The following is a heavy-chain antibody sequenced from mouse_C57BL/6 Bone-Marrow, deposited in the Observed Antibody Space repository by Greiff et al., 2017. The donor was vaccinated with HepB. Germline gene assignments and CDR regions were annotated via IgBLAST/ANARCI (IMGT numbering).Heavy chain of an antibody. CDR3: TRPNYGSRDY. D-gene: IGHD1-1*01. CDR1: GFNIKDDY. V-gene: IGHV14-4*01. Sequence: EVKVVESGAELVRPGASVKLSCTASGFNIKDDYMPWVKQRPEQGLEWIGWIDPENGDTEYASKFQGKATITADTSSNTAYLQLSSLTSEDTAVYYCTRPNYGSRDYWGQGTTLTVSS. J-gene: IGHJ2*01. CDR2: IDPENGDT.